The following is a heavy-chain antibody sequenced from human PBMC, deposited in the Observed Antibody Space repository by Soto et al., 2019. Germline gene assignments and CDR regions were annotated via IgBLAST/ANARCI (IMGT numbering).Heavy chain of an antibody. D-gene: IGHD4-17*01. Sequence: QITLKESGPTLVKPTQTLTMTCTFSGFSLSTSGVGVGWIRQPPGKALEWLALTYWDDDKRYSPSLKSRLTITKDTSKNQVVLTMTNMDPVDTATYYCAHRQRTVYFDYWGQGTLVTVSS. CDR2: TYWDDDK. CDR3: AHRQRTVYFDY. CDR1: GFSLSTSGVG. J-gene: IGHJ4*02. V-gene: IGHV2-5*02.